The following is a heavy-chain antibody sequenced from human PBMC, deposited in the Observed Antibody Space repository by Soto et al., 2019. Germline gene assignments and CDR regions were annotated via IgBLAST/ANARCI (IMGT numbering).Heavy chain of an antibody. Sequence: QVQLQESGPGLVKPSRTLTLTCTVSGGFVDSGGYYWTWIRHLPGKGLEWIGYRRYSGSSYYNPSLESRVTMSFDPSKNNFSLKLSSVTAADTAVYYCAIPEGDPRHFGDYGRSGWGAFDIWGQGTMVTVSS. V-gene: IGHV4-31*03. D-gene: IGHD4-17*01. CDR2: RRYSGSS. CDR1: GGFVDSGGYY. CDR3: AIPEGDPRHFGDYGRSGWGAFDI. J-gene: IGHJ3*02.